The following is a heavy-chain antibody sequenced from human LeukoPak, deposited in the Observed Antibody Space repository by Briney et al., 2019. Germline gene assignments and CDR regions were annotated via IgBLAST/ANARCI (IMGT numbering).Heavy chain of an antibody. CDR1: GFTFSSYA. CDR3: AKDSRLYGDYGDFDY. CDR2: ISGSGGST. Sequence: PGGSLRLSCAASGFTFSSYAMGWVRQAPGKGLEWVSAISGSGGSTYYADSVKGRFTISRDNSKNTLYLQMNSLRAEDTAVYYCAKDSRLYGDYGDFDYWGQGTLVTVSS. J-gene: IGHJ4*02. D-gene: IGHD4-17*01. V-gene: IGHV3-23*01.